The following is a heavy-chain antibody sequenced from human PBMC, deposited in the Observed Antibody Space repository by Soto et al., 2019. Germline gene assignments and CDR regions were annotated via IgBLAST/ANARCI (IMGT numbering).Heavy chain of an antibody. D-gene: IGHD3-3*01. CDR2: IYHSGST. CDR1: SGSISSGNW. CDR3: ARLRVLEWFAGGYYYMDV. J-gene: IGHJ6*03. Sequence: QVQLQESGPGLVKPSGTLSLTCAVSSGSISSGNWWRWVRQPPGKGLEWIGEIYHSGSTNYNPSLKSRVTIAGDEAKNQFSLKLSSVTAADTAVYYCARLRVLEWFAGGYYYMDVWGKGTTVTVSS. V-gene: IGHV4-4*02.